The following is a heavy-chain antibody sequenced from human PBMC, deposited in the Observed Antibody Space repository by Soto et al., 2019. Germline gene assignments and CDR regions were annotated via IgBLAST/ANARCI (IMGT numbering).Heavy chain of an antibody. V-gene: IGHV4-34*01. CDR2: INHSGST. Sequence: QVQLQQWGAGLLKPSETLSLTCAVYGGSFSGYYWSWIRQPPGKGLEWIGEINHSGSTNYNPSLKSRVNISVDTSKNQFSLKLSSVTAADTAVYYCARLALRFHGAFDIWGQGTMVTVSS. D-gene: IGHD3-3*01. J-gene: IGHJ3*02. CDR1: GGSFSGYY. CDR3: ARLALRFHGAFDI.